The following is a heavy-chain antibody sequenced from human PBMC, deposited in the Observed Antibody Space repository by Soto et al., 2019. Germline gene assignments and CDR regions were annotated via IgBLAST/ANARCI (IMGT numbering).Heavy chain of an antibody. CDR1: GFTLSSYA. J-gene: IGHJ4*02. CDR2: ISGSGGST. V-gene: IGHV3-23*01. CDR3: ASGYYDRIGYYFYY. Sequence: GGSLRLSCAASGFTLSSYAMRWVRQAPGKGLEWVSAISGSGGSTYYAASVKGRFTISRDNAKNSVYLQMNSLRAEDTAVYYCASGYYDRIGYYFYYWGQVISVTVSS. D-gene: IGHD3-22*01.